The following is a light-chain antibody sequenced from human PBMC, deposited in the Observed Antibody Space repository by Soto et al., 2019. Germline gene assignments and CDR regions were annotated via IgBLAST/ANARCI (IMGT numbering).Light chain of an antibody. CDR1: SSNIGAGYD. CDR3: QSYDISLSDEGV. J-gene: IGLJ1*01. V-gene: IGLV1-40*01. CDR2: GNN. Sequence: QSVLTQPPSVSGAPGQRVTISCTGSSSNIGAGYDVHWDQQLPGTVPKLLIYGNNNRPSGVPSRFSGSKSGTAASLAITGLHAEDEAAYYCQSYDISLSDEGVFGTGTKLTVL.